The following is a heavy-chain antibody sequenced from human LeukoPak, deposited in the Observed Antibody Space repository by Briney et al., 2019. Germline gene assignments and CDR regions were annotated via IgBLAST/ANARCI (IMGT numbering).Heavy chain of an antibody. J-gene: IGHJ2*01. CDR3: ARDGESGYYWGSAFYWYFVL. Sequence: ASVKVSCKASGYTFTSYGISWVRQAPGQGLEWMGWISAYNGNTNYAQKLQGRVTMTTDTSTSTAYMELRSLRSDDTAVYYCARDGESGYYWGSAFYWYFVLWGRGTLVTVSS. V-gene: IGHV1-18*01. CDR2: ISAYNGNT. D-gene: IGHD1-1*01. CDR1: GYTFTSYG.